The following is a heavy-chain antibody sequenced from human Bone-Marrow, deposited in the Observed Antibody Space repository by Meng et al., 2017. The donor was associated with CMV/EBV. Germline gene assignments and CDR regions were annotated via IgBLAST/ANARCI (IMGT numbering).Heavy chain of an antibody. D-gene: IGHD3-10*01. J-gene: IGHJ4*02. CDR1: GGTFSSYA. CDR2: ITPVLGAA. CDR3: ARGGTFYYGSGSYYLFDY. V-gene: IGHV1-69*05. Sequence: SGGTFSSYAISWVRQAPGQGLEWMGGITPVLGAANYAQKFQGRITITTDESTSTAYMELSSLRSEDTAVYYCARGGTFYYGSGSYYLFDYWGQGTLVTVSS.